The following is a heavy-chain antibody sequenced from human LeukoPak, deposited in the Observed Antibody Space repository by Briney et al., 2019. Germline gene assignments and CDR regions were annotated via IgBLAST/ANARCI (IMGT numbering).Heavy chain of an antibody. CDR2: ISYDGSNR. V-gene: IGHV3-30*04. Sequence: GGSLRLSCAASGVTFSSYAMHWGRQAQGKGMEWVAVISYDGSNRYYADSVKGRFTISRDNSKNTLYLQMNSLRAEDTAVYYCGKGDQLWLGSYYYYYGMDVWGQGTTVTVSS. CDR3: GKGDQLWLGSYYYYYGMDV. CDR1: GVTFSSYA. D-gene: IGHD5-18*01. J-gene: IGHJ6*02.